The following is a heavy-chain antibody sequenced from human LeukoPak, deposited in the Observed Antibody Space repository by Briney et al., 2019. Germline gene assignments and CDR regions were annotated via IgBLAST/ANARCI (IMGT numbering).Heavy chain of an antibody. CDR2: IWYDGSNK. V-gene: IGHV3-33*06. Sequence: QPGRSLRLSCAASGFTFSSYGMHWVRQAPGKGLEWVAVIWYDGSNKYYADSVKGRFTISRDNSKNTLYLQMNSLRAEDTAVYYCAKDPGPVRYYYDSSGYTDWGQGTLVTVSS. J-gene: IGHJ4*02. D-gene: IGHD3-22*01. CDR3: AKDPGPVRYYYDSSGYTD. CDR1: GFTFSSYG.